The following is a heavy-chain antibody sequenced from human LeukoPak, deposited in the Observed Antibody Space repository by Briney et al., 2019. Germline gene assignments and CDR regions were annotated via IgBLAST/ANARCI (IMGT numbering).Heavy chain of an antibody. CDR3: AREGPRGNSQFDY. J-gene: IGHJ4*02. Sequence: PGGSLRLSCAASGFTFSPVWMHWVRQAPGKGLEWVALIWYDGSNKYYADSVKGRLTISRDNSKNTLYLQMNSLRAEDTAVYYCAREGPRGNSQFDYWGQGTLVTVSS. CDR1: GFTFSPVW. V-gene: IGHV3-33*08. CDR2: IWYDGSNK. D-gene: IGHD2/OR15-2a*01.